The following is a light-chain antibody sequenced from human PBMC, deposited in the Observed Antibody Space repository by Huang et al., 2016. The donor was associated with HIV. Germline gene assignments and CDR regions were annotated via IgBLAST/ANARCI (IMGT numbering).Light chain of an antibody. CDR1: QSVGTY. CDR3: QQRSGWPPT. CDR2: DAS. J-gene: IGKJ4*01. Sequence: DIVLTQSPGTLSLSPWARATLSCRASQSVGTYLTWYQHKPGQAPKLLMHDASNRAAGIPPRFSGSGSGTDFTLTINDLQSEDAVVYYCQQRSGWPPTFGGGTKV. V-gene: IGKV3-11*01.